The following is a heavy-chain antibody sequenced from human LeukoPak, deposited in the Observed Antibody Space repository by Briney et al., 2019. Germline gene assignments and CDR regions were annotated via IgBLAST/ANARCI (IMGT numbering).Heavy chain of an antibody. Sequence: ASVKVSCKASGYTFTSYGISWVRQAPGQGLELMGIINPSGGSTSYAQEFQGRVTMTRDTSTSTVYMELSSLRSEDTAVYYCALQQLWTFYNWSDPWGQGTLVTVSS. CDR3: ALQQLWTFYNWSDP. V-gene: IGHV1-46*01. CDR1: GYTFTSYG. D-gene: IGHD6-13*01. J-gene: IGHJ5*02. CDR2: INPSGGST.